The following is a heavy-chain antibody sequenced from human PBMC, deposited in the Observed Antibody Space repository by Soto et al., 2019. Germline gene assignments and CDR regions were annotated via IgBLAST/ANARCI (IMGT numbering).Heavy chain of an antibody. Sequence: QVQLVQSGAEVKKPGSSVKVSCKASGGTFSSYAISWVRQAPGQGLEWMGGIIPIFGTANYALKFQGRVTITADEYTSTAYMELSSLRSEDTAVYYCARERITTVTRTIDYWGQGTLVTVSS. CDR1: GGTFSSYA. V-gene: IGHV1-69*01. D-gene: IGHD4-17*01. CDR3: ARERITTVTRTIDY. CDR2: IIPIFGTA. J-gene: IGHJ4*02.